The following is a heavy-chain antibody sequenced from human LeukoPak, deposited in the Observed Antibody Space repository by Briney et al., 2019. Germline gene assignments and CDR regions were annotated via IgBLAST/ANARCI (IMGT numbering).Heavy chain of an antibody. CDR3: TRGGRYYDSSGYYGRYFDY. CDR1: GFTFSSYG. CDR2: IRYDGSNK. V-gene: IGHV3-30*02. J-gene: IGHJ4*02. D-gene: IGHD3-22*01. Sequence: GGSLRLSCAASGFTFSSYGMHWVRQAPGKGLEWVTFIRYDGSNKYYADSVKGRFTISRDNSKNTLYLQMNSLRAEDTAVYYCTRGGRYYDSSGYYGRYFDYWGQGTLVTVSS.